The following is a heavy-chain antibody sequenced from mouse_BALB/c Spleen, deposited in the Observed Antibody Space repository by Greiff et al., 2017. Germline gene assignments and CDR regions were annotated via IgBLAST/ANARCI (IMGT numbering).Heavy chain of an antibody. CDR1: GFTFSSYA. J-gene: IGHJ4*01. Sequence: DVKLVESGGGLVKPGGSLKLSCAASGFTFSSYAMSWVRQSPEKRLEWVAEISSGGSYTYYPDTVTGRVTISRDNAKNTLYLEMSSLRSEDTAMYYCARDRSGTGYAMDYWGQGTSVTVSA. CDR3: ARDRSGTGYAMDY. CDR2: ISSGGSYT. D-gene: IGHD3-3*01. V-gene: IGHV5-9-4*01.